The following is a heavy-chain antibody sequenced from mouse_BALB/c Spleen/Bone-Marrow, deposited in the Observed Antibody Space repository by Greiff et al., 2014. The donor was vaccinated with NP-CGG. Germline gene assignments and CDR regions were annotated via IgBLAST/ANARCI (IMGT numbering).Heavy chain of an antibody. D-gene: IGHD1-2*01. J-gene: IGHJ2*01. CDR3: ARYYYGYYFDY. CDR2: IDPANGNT. CDR1: GFNIKDTY. V-gene: IGHV14-3*02. Sequence: EVQLQQSGAELVKPGASVKLSCTASGFNIKDTYMHWVKQRPEHGLEWIRRIDPANGNTKYDPKFQGKATITADTSSNTAYLQLSSLTSEDTAFYYCARYYYGYYFDYWGQGTTLTVSS.